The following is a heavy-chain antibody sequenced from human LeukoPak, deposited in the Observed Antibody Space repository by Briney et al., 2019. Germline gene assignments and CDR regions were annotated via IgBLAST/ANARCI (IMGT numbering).Heavy chain of an antibody. J-gene: IGHJ4*02. CDR1: GFTFSSHW. CDR2: IKQDGSEK. V-gene: IGHV3-7*01. Sequence: GGSLRLSCAASGFTFSSHWMSWVRQAPGKGLEWVANIKQDGSEKYYVDSVKGRFTISRDNAKNSLYLQMNSLRAEDTAVYYCAREMAYMVDYWGQGTLVTVSS. CDR3: AREMAYMVDY. D-gene: IGHD5-24*01.